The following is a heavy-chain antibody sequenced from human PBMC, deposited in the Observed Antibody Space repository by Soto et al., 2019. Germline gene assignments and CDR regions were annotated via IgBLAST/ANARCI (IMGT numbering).Heavy chain of an antibody. V-gene: IGHV3-48*03. CDR1: GFTFSRYE. J-gene: IGHJ4*02. CDR3: ARLAVTGHFDC. D-gene: IGHD6-19*01. CDR2: IGSGNTI. Sequence: ESVGGLVQPGGSLRLSCAASGFTFSRYEMNWVRQAPGRGLEWVSYIGSGNTIFYADSVKGRFTVSRDNAKNSLYLQMTSLRADDTAVYYCARLAVTGHFDCWGQGTLVTVSS.